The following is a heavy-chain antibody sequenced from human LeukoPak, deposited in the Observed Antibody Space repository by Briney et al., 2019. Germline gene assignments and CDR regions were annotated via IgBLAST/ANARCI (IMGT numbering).Heavy chain of an antibody. CDR2: INPSGGST. Sequence: ASVKVSCKASGYTFTSYYMHWVRQAPGQGLEWMGIINPSGGSTSYAQKFQGRVTMTRDTSISTAYMELSRLRSDDTAVYYCAIPSYYYDSSGYYDFDYWGQGTLVTVSS. V-gene: IGHV1-46*01. D-gene: IGHD3-22*01. J-gene: IGHJ4*02. CDR1: GYTFTSYY. CDR3: AIPSYYYDSSGYYDFDY.